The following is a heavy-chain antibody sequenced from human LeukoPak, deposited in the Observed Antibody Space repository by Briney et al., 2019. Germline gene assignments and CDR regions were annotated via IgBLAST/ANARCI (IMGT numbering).Heavy chain of an antibody. J-gene: IGHJ4*02. CDR3: ARGRYSSGRGYFDY. D-gene: IGHD6-19*01. Sequence: GGSLRLSCAASGFTFSSYAMSWVRQAPGKGLEWVANIKQDGSEKYYVDSVKGRFTISRDNAKNSLYLQMNSLRAEDTAVYYCARGRYSSGRGYFDYWGQGTLVTVSS. CDR2: IKQDGSEK. V-gene: IGHV3-7*01. CDR1: GFTFSSYA.